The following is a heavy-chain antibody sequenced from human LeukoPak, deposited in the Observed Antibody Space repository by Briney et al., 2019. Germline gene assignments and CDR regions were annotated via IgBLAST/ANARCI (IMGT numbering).Heavy chain of an antibody. CDR3: ATSGSGTLFDS. V-gene: IGHV3-33*01. Sequence: QPGGSQRLSCTASGFTFSKYDMHWARQPPGKGLEWVAVIWYDASNRNYADSVKARFTISRDNSKNTLYLQVSSLRAEDTAVYYCATSGSGTLFDSWGQGTLVTVSS. J-gene: IGHJ4*02. CDR1: GFTFSKYD. CDR2: IWYDASNR. D-gene: IGHD3-10*01.